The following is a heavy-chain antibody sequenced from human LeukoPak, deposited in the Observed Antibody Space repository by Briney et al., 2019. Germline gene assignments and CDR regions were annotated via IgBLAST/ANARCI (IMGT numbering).Heavy chain of an antibody. D-gene: IGHD2-2*01. V-gene: IGHV3-7*01. J-gene: IGHJ6*03. CDR3: ARAFEGIGVVVPAQSSLFYMDV. CDR1: GFTFSSYW. Sequence: SGRSLRLSCAASGFTFSSYWMSWVRQAPGKGLEWVANIKQDGSEKYYVDSVKGRFTISRDNAKNSLYLQMNSLRAEDTAVYYCARAFEGIGVVVPAQSSLFYMDVWGKGTTVTISS. CDR2: IKQDGSEK.